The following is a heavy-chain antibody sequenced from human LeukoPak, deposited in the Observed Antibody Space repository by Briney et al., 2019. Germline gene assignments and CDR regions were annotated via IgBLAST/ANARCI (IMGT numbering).Heavy chain of an antibody. Sequence: SETLSLTCTVSGGSLSSYYWSWIWQTPGKGLEWIGYISYSGSATYNPSLKSRVTIFVQTPKNQFSLTLSSVTDADTAVYYCARSRSHDVSSVHSGGYYYMDVWGKGTTVIVSS. V-gene: IGHV4-59*01. CDR1: GGSLSSYY. CDR3: ARSRSHDVSSVHSGGYYYMDV. J-gene: IGHJ6*03. D-gene: IGHD3-10*01. CDR2: ISYSGSA.